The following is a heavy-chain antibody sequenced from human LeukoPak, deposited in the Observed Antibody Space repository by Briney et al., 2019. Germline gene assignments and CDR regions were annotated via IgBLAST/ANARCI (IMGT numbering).Heavy chain of an antibody. V-gene: IGHV3-9*01. CDR1: GFDFHDYM. D-gene: IGHD6-19*01. J-gene: IGHJ4*02. CDR3: ARDWRQSFDY. CDR2: ISWNGDTI. Sequence: GGSLRLSCAASGFDFHDYMMHWVRQPPGKGLEWVSEISWNGDTIGYADSVKGRFTISRDNSKNTLYLQMNSLRAEDTAVYYCARDWRQSFDYWGQGTLVTVSS.